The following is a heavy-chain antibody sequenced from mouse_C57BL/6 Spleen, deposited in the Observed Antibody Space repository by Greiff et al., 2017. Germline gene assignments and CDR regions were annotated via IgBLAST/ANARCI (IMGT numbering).Heavy chain of an antibody. CDR3: ARNYYDYGYYFDY. D-gene: IGHD2-4*01. CDR1: GYTFTSYW. CDR2: IDPSDSET. V-gene: IGHV1-52*01. J-gene: IGHJ2*01. Sequence: QVQLQQPGAELVRPGSSVQLSCKASGYTFTSYWMHWVKQRPIQGLEWIGNIDPSDSETHYNQKFKDKATLTVDKSSSTAYMQLSSLTSEDSAVYYCARNYYDYGYYFDYWGQGTTLTVSS.